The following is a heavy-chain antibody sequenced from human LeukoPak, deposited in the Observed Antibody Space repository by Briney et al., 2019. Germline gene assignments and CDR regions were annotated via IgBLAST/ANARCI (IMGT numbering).Heavy chain of an antibody. CDR3: AKGVWDIVVVPAARNY. V-gene: IGHV3-23*01. D-gene: IGHD2-2*01. CDR2: ISGSGGST. CDR1: GFKSSDHY. Sequence: PGGSQRLSCAASGFKSSDHYIDWVRQAPGKGLEWVSAISGSGGSTYYADSVKGRFTVSRDNSKNTLYLQMNSLRAEDTAVYYCAKGVWDIVVVPAARNYWGQGTLVTVSS. J-gene: IGHJ4*02.